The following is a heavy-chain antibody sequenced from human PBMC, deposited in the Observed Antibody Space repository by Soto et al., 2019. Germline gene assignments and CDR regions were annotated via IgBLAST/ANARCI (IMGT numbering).Heavy chain of an antibody. CDR1: GGSINTFY. V-gene: IGHV4-4*07. Sequence: LSLTCTVSGGSINTFYWSWVRQPAGKGLEWIGRIFSSGSTSFNPSLESRVAMSVDTSKNHFSLNLSSVTAADMAAYYGAREGSYSAYNFAHGIQLWSFDFWGQGALVTVSS. CDR2: IFSSGST. J-gene: IGHJ4*02. D-gene: IGHD5-12*01. CDR3: AREGSYSAYNFAHGIQLWSFDF.